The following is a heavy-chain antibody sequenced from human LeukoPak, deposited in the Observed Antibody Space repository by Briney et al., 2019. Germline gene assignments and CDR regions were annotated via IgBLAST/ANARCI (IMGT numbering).Heavy chain of an antibody. CDR3: AKRGNPAVGHHYLDV. CDR1: GFTVSSFD. CDR2: ITISGGST. J-gene: IGHJ6*03. D-gene: IGHD2-2*01. V-gene: IGHV3-23*01. Sequence: GSSRRLSCAASGFTVSSFDMGGVRQAPGKGLEWVSSITISGGSTFYADSVMGRFTISRDNYKNTLYLQMNSLSAEDTAVYYCAKRGNPAVGHHYLDVWGKGTTVSVSS.